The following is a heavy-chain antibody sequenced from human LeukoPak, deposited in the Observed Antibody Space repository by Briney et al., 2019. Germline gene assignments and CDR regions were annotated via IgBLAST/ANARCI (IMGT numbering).Heavy chain of an antibody. Sequence: GGSLRLSCAASGFTFSSYAMSWVRQAPGKGLEWVSAISGSGGSTYYADSVKGRFTISRDNSKNTLYLQMNSLRAEDTAVYCCAKGYCSAGSCYAVFDYWGQGTLVTASS. J-gene: IGHJ4*02. CDR3: AKGYCSAGSCYAVFDY. CDR2: ISGSGGST. CDR1: GFTFSSYA. V-gene: IGHV3-23*01. D-gene: IGHD2-15*01.